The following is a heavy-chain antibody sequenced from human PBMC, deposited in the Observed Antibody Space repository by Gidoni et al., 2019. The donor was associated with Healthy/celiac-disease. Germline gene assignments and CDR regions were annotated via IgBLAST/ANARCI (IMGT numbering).Heavy chain of an antibody. CDR1: GFTFSSFG. CDR3: SRGGGGGVSSTWFDP. CDR2: RWDDGSNK. J-gene: IGHJ5*02. V-gene: IGHV3-33*01. Sequence: QVQLVDSGGGVVQPGRSLRLSCAASGFTFSSFGRHWVRQAPGRGLGWVAVRWDDGSNKFYADSVKGRCTISRDNSKNTLYRQMNSLRAEDTAVYYCSRGGGGGVSSTWFDPWGQGTLVTVSS. D-gene: IGHD6-13*01.